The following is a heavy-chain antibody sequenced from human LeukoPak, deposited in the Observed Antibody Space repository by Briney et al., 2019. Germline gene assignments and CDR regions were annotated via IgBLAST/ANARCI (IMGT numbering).Heavy chain of an antibody. D-gene: IGHD3-22*01. CDR2: ISTYNGDT. J-gene: IGHJ5*02. CDR1: GYTFTSYG. CDR3: ARKVPNDSSGYYYRGQFDP. V-gene: IGHV1-18*01. Sequence: ASVKVSCKASGYTFTSYGINWVRQAPGQGLEWMGWISTYNGDTNYTQKLQDRLTMTTDTSTSTAYMELRSLRSDNTAVYYCARKVPNDSSGYYYRGQFDPWGQGTLVTVSS.